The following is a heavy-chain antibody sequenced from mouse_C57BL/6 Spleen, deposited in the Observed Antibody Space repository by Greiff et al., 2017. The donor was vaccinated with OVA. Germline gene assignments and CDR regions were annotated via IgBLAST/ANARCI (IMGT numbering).Heavy chain of an antibody. CDR1: GFTFSSYA. D-gene: IGHD4-1*01. CDR3: ARVRLGQYFDY. Sequence: EVKLMESGGGLVKPGGSLKLSCAASGFTFSSYAMSWVRQTPEKRLEWVATISDGGSYTYYPDNVKGRFTISRDNAKNNLYLQMSHLKSEDTAMYYCARVRLGQYFDYWGQGTTLTVSS. CDR2: ISDGGSYT. J-gene: IGHJ2*01. V-gene: IGHV5-4*03.